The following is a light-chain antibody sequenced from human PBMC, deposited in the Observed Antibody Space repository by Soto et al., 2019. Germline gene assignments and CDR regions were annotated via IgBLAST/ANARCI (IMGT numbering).Light chain of an antibody. CDR3: QKYNSAPQT. J-gene: IGKJ1*01. Sequence: DIQMTQSPSTLSASAGDRVTITCRASQGISNYLAWYQQKPGKVPKLLIYAASTLQSGVPSRFSGSGSGTDFTLTISSLQPEDVASYYCQKYNSAPQTFCQGTRVEIK. CDR1: QGISNY. V-gene: IGKV1-27*01. CDR2: AAS.